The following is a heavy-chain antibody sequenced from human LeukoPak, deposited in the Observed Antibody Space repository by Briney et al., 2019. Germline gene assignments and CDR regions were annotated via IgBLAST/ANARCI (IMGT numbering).Heavy chain of an antibody. V-gene: IGHV3-23*01. J-gene: IGHJ4*02. Sequence: PGGSLRLSCAASGFTFSSYAMSWVRQAPGEGLEWVSGISGSGDNTYYADPVKGRFTISRDNSKNTLYVQVNSLGTEDTAAYYCAKGSYYDSSGSFYFDYWGQGTLVTVSS. CDR3: AKGSYYDSSGSFYFDY. D-gene: IGHD3-22*01. CDR1: GFTFSSYA. CDR2: ISGSGDNT.